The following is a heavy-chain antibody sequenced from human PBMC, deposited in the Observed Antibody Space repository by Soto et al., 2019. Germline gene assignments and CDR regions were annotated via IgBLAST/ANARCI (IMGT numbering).Heavy chain of an antibody. J-gene: IGHJ4*02. CDR2: INPNSGGT. V-gene: IGHV1-2*02. D-gene: IGHD3-22*01. CDR1: GYTFTDYY. Sequence: ASVKVSCKASGYTFTDYYMQWVRQAPGQGLEWMGWINPNSGGTNYAQNFQGRVTMTRDTTISTAYMELSRLKSDDMAVYYCARAKGYYDSSGYLRWYYFDYWGQGTLVTVSS. CDR3: ARAKGYYDSSGYLRWYYFDY.